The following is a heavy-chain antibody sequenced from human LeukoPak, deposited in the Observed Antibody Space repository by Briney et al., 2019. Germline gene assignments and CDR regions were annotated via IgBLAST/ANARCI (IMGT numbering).Heavy chain of an antibody. J-gene: IGHJ4*02. V-gene: IGHV3-30*04. CDR1: GFTFSSYA. CDR2: ISYDGSNK. D-gene: IGHD2-15*01. Sequence: GGSLRLSCAASGFTFSSYAMSWVRQAPGKGLEWVAVISYDGSNKYYADSVKGRFTISRDNSKSTLHLQMNSLRAEDTAVYYCASGDPDINSHFDYWGQGTLVTVPS. CDR3: ASGDPDINSHFDY.